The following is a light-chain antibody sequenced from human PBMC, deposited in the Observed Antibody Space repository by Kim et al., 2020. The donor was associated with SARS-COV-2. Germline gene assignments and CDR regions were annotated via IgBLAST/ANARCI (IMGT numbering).Light chain of an antibody. Sequence: SQGDRATFTGWARQSFSNYFAWYQQKPGQAPRLLIYDASNRATGIPARFSGSGSGTDCTLTISSLEPEDFAIYYCQQYSNLPLTFGGGTKVDIK. CDR2: DAS. CDR1: QSFSNY. J-gene: IGKJ4*01. CDR3: QQYSNLPLT. V-gene: IGKV3-11*01.